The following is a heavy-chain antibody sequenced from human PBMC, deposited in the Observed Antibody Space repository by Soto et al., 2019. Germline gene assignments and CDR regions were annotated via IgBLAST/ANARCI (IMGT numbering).Heavy chain of an antibody. J-gene: IGHJ4*02. V-gene: IGHV3-23*05. CDR2: IKTSGDTT. CDR3: TKDVTGDIGADF. D-gene: IGHD2-21*02. CDR1: GFAFSNCA. Sequence: GGSLRLSCAASGFAFSNCAMSWVRQAPGKGLEWVSTIKTSGDTTFYADPVKGRFTTSRDDSKNTLYLQMNSLRAEDTATYYCTKDVTGDIGADFWGQGTPVTV.